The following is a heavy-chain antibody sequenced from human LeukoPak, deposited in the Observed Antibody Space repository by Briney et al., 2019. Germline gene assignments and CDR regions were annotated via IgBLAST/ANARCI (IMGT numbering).Heavy chain of an antibody. CDR2: IYHSGST. CDR1: GGSISSGGYS. V-gene: IGHV4-30-2*01. Sequence: SETLSLTCAVSGGSISSGGYSWSWIRRPPGKGLEWIGYIYHSGSTYYNPSLKSRVTISVDRSKNQFSLKLSSVTAADTAVYYCARERGRYSSSLSYYYGMDVWGQGTTVTVSS. CDR3: ARERGRYSSSLSYYYGMDV. D-gene: IGHD6-13*01. J-gene: IGHJ6*02.